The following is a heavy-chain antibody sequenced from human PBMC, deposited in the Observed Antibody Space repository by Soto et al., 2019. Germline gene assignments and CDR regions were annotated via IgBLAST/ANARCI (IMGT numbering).Heavy chain of an antibody. CDR2: IYYSGST. D-gene: IGHD2-15*01. CDR1: GGSISSSSYY. V-gene: IGHV4-39*01. J-gene: IGHJ1*01. Sequence: PSETLSLTCTVSGGSISSSSYYWGWIRQPPGKGLEWIGSIYYSGSTYYNPSLKSRVTISVDTSKNQFSLKLSSVTAADTAVYYCARTVDCSGGSCWVQHWGRGTLVTVSS. CDR3: ARTVDCSGGSCWVQH.